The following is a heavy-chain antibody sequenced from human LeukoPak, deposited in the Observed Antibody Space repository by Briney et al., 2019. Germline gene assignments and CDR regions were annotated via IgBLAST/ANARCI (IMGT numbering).Heavy chain of an antibody. D-gene: IGHD2/OR15-2a*01. CDR3: AADPAQAYFGS. J-gene: IGHJ4*02. CDR1: GFMFTDVW. CDR2: IKSRDVGATT. V-gene: IGHV3-15*01. Sequence: PGGSLRLSCVASGFMFTDVWMNWVRQAPGKGLEWVGRIKSRDVGATTDYAAPVKGRFTISRDDSKRSLFLHMDSLKAEDTAVYYCAADPAQAYFGSWGQGTLVSVSS.